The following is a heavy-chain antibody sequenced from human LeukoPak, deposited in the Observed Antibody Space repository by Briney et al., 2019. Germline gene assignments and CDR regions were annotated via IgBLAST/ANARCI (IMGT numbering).Heavy chain of an antibody. J-gene: IGHJ6*03. D-gene: IGHD1-26*01. Sequence: PSQTLSLSCTVSGVSISGGDYYWGWVRQPPGKGRGWVMQVNHSGSTNYNPSLKSRVTISVDTSKNQFSLKLSSVTAADTAVYYCARLLIPPWGYYYYYMDVWGKGTTVTVSS. CDR2: VNHSGST. CDR1: GVSISGGDYY. V-gene: IGHV4-30-4*08. CDR3: ARLLIPPWGYYYYYMDV.